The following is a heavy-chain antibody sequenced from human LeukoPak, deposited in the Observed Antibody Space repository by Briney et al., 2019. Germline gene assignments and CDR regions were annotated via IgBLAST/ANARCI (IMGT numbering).Heavy chain of an antibody. CDR1: GYTFTNYG. Sequence: ASVKVSCKASGYTFTNYGISWVRQAPGQGLEWMGWINAYKGNTHYAQKLQDRVTMTTDTSTSTAYVELRSLRSDDTAVYYCARMNGSQFDYWGQGTLVTVSS. CDR3: ARMNGSQFDY. J-gene: IGHJ4*02. D-gene: IGHD1-1*01. V-gene: IGHV1-18*01. CDR2: INAYKGNT.